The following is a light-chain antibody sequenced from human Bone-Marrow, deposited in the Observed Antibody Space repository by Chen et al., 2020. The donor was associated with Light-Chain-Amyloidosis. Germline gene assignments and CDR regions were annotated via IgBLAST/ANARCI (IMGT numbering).Light chain of an antibody. CDR1: QSVSSY. CDR3: QQRSKWPIT. V-gene: IGKV3-11*01. CDR2: DAS. J-gene: IGKJ5*01. Sequence: EIVLTQSPATLSLSPGERATLSCRASQSVSSYLAWYQQKPGQAPRLLIYDASNMATGIPARFSGSGSGTDFTLTISSLEPEDFAVYYCQQRSKWPITFGQGTRLEIK.